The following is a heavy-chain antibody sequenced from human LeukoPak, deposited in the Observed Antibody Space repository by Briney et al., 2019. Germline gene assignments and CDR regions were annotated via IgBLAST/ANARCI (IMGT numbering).Heavy chain of an antibody. V-gene: IGHV1-18*01. CDR3: ASGPDSSGWYEGRETDY. J-gene: IGHJ4*02. CDR2: ISAYNGNT. CDR1: GYTFTSYG. Sequence: ASVKVSCKASGYTFTSYGISWVRQAPGQWLEWMGWISAYNGNTNYAQKLQGRVTMTTDTSTSTAYMELRSLRSDDTAVYYCASGPDSSGWYEGRETDYWGQGTLVTVPS. D-gene: IGHD6-19*01.